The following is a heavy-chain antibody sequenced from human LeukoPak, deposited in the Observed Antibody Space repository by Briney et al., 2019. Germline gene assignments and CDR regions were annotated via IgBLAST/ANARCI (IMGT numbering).Heavy chain of an antibody. CDR1: GFTVSSNY. CDR2: IYSGGST. V-gene: IGHV3-53*04. CDR3: ARSVAPFTFDP. J-gene: IGHJ5*02. Sequence: GSLRLSCAASGFTVSSNYMSWVRQAPGKGLAWVSVIYSGGSTYYADSVKGLFTISRHNSKNTLYLQMNSLRAEDTAVYYCARSVAPFTFDPWGQGTLVTVSS. D-gene: IGHD4-23*01.